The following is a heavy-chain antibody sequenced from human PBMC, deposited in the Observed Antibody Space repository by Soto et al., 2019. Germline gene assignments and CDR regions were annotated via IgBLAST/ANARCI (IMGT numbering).Heavy chain of an antibody. V-gene: IGHV2-5*02. CDR3: AHAYGGRSLY. Sequence: QITLKESGPTLVKPTQTLTLTCTFSGFSLSTSRVGVGWIRQPPGKALEWLAVIYWDDAKTYRPSLKSRLTIPKDTSHNPAALTMTNMDPVDTATYFCAHAYGGRSLYWGQGTLVTLSS. CDR2: IYWDDAK. J-gene: IGHJ4*02. CDR1: GFSLSTSRVG. D-gene: IGHD1-26*01.